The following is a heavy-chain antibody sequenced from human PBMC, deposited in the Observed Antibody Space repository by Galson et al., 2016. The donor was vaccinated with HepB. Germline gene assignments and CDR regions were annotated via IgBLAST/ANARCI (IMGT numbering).Heavy chain of an antibody. CDR3: ARARASGGTFYLFDF. CDR2: INVKSDRV. Sequence: SLRLSCAASGFTFSSYDMNWVRQAPGKGLEWVSYINVKSDRVYYADSVKGRFTISRGNAKNSLSLQMNTLRPEDTAVFYCARARASGGTFYLFDFWGQGTLVTVSS. D-gene: IGHD2-15*01. CDR1: GFTFSSYD. J-gene: IGHJ4*02. V-gene: IGHV3-48*01.